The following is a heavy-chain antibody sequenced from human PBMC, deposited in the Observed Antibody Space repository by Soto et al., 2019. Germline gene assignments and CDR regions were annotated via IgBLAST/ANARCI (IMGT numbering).Heavy chain of an antibody. CDR2: INYSGLT. Sequence: SLTCSVSGGSISTGTYYWTWIRQHPGKGLEWIGYINYSGLTYYNPSLKSRINISVDTSKDQFSLILSSVTAADTAIYYCARAVTGDYYLDYWGPGTLVTSPQ. CDR3: ARAVTGDYYLDY. J-gene: IGHJ4*02. D-gene: IGHD4-17*01. CDR1: GGSISTGTYY. V-gene: IGHV4-31*03.